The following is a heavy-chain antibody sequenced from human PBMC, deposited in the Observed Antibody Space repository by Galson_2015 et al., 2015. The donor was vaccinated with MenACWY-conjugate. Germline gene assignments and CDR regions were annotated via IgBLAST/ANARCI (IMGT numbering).Heavy chain of an antibody. CDR2: IFHSGSA. V-gene: IGHV4-31*02. CDR3: ARKIYGYYDY. CDR1: GGSISSGGYY. D-gene: IGHD3-22*01. Sequence: VSGGSISSGGYYWSWIRQHPGKGLEWIGYIFHSGSAYYNPSLKSRGTISVDTSNNQFSLKLSSVTAADTAVYYCARKIYGYYDYWGQGAQVTVSS. J-gene: IGHJ4*02.